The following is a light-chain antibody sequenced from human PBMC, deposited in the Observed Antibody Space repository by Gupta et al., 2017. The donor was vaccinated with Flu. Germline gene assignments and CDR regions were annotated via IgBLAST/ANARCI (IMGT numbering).Light chain of an antibody. J-gene: IGLJ3*02. CDR3: QSTDSSGVL. Sequence: SYELTKPPSVSVSPGQTARITCSGYMLPNQYAYWYQKKPGQAPLMVIYEDTQRPSGIPERFSGSSSGKTVTLTISGAQAEDEADYYCQSTDSSGVLFGGGTKLTVL. V-gene: IGLV3-25*02. CDR1: MLPNQY. CDR2: EDT.